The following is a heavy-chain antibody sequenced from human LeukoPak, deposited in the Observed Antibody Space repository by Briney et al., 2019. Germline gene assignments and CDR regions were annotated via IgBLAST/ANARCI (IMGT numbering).Heavy chain of an antibody. CDR1: GFTFSNYW. V-gene: IGHV3-74*01. D-gene: IGHD5-24*01. CDR3: ARDGDAYNFDF. Sequence: GGSLRLSCAASGFTFSNYWMHWVRQVPGKGLVWVSRIYSDGSNTDYADSVKGRFIISRDNVKNTLYLQMNSLRADDTAVYYCARDGDAYNFDFWGQGALVAVSS. J-gene: IGHJ4*02. CDR2: IYSDGSNT.